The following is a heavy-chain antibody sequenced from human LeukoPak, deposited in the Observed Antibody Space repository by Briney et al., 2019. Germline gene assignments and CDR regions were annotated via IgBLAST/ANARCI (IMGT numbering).Heavy chain of an antibody. CDR2: IYHSGST. Sequence: PSETLSLTCAVSGYSISSGYYWGWIRQPPGKGLEWIGSIYHSGSTYYNPSLKSRVTISVDTSKNQFSLKLSSVTAADTAVYYCARARGITIFWGAFDIWGQGTMVTVSS. V-gene: IGHV4-38-2*01. J-gene: IGHJ3*02. CDR3: ARARGITIFWGAFDI. D-gene: IGHD3-9*01. CDR1: GYSISSGYY.